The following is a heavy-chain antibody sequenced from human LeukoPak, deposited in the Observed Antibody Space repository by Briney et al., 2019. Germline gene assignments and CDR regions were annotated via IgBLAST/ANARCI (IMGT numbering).Heavy chain of an antibody. CDR3: ARTSCSGGSCYGSFDI. J-gene: IGHJ3*02. V-gene: IGHV5-51*01. CDR2: IYPGDSDT. Sequence: GESLKISCRGSGYSFTSYWIGWVRQMPGKGLEWMGIIYPGDSDTRYSPSFQGQVTISADKSISTAYLQWSSLKASDTAMCYCARTSCSGGSCYGSFDIWGQGTMVTVSS. D-gene: IGHD2-15*01. CDR1: GYSFTSYW.